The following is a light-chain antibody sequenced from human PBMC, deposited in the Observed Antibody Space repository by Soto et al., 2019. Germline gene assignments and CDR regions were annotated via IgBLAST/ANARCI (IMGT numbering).Light chain of an antibody. Sequence: EIVLTPSPGTLSLSPGERATLSCRASQSVGSSYLAWYQQKPGQAPRLLIYGASSRATCIPDRFSGSGSGTDFTLTISRLEPEDFAVYYCQQYGKTFGQGTKVEIK. CDR1: QSVGSSY. V-gene: IGKV3-20*01. CDR3: QQYGKT. CDR2: GAS. J-gene: IGKJ1*01.